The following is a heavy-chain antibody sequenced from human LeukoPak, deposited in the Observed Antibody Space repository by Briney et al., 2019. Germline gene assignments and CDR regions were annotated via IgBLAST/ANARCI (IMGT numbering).Heavy chain of an antibody. CDR1: GYTSFSYD. V-gene: IGHV1-8*01. CDR3: AARVRITMVRGVIS. D-gene: IGHD3-10*01. J-gene: IGHJ4*02. CDR2: MNPNSGNT. Sequence: ASVKASCKASGYTSFSYDFNWVRQATGQGLEWMGWMNPNSGNTGYAQKFQGRVTMTRNTSISTAYMELSSLRSEDTAVYYCAARVRITMVRGVISWGQGTLVTVSS.